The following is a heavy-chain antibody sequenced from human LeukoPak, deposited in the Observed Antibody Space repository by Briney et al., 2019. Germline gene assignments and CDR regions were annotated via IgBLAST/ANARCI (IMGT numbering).Heavy chain of an antibody. CDR1: GYTFSDYY. J-gene: IGHJ4*02. V-gene: IGHV1-2*02. CDR3: ASLAHFDGSTYYPDF. CDR2: MHPNSGGT. D-gene: IGHD3-22*01. Sequence: GASVKLSCKASGYTFSDYYLHWLRQAPGQGLEWMGWMHPNSGGTNYAQKFQGRVTMTRDTSITTAYMDLSRLTSDDTALYYCASLAHFDGSTYYPDFWGQGTLVTVSS.